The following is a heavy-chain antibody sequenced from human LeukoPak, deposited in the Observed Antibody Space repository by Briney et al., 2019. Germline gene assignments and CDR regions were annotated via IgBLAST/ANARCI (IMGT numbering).Heavy chain of an antibody. J-gene: IGHJ4*02. CDR3: ARPPSRGYSSSFEY. V-gene: IGHV5-51*01. CDR1: GYSFATYW. D-gene: IGHD2-2*03. Sequence: GESLKISCKGSGYSFATYWIAWVRQMPGKGLEWMGSIYLDESNIRYSTSFQGQVTISADKSISTAYLQWSSLKASDTAIYYCARPPSRGYSSSFEYWGQGTLVTVSS. CDR2: IYLDESNI.